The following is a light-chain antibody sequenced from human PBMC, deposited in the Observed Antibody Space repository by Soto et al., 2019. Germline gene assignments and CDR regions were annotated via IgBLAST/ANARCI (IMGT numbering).Light chain of an antibody. CDR3: HQYNGWPRT. V-gene: IGKV3-15*01. J-gene: IGKJ1*01. Sequence: ILMTQCPVTLSGSRGERATLSCRASQNISRSLAWYQQKPGQGPSLLIYGTSTRAGGVPARCSGGGSGTEFTLTITSLQSEGFAVYYCHQYNGWPRTFGQGTKVDIK. CDR2: GTS. CDR1: QNISRS.